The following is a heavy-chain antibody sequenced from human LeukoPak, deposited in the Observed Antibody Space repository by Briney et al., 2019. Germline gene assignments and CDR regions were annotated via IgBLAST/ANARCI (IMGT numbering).Heavy chain of an antibody. CDR1: GGTFSSYA. D-gene: IGHD3-10*01. V-gene: IGHV1-69*05. CDR3: ARLLWFGELYSGFDP. Sequence: ASVKVSCKASGGTFSSYAISWVRQAPGQGLEWMGGIIPIFGTANYAQKFQGRVTMTRNTSISTAYMELSSLRSEDTAVYYCARLLWFGELYSGFDPWGQGTLVTVSS. J-gene: IGHJ5*02. CDR2: IIPIFGTA.